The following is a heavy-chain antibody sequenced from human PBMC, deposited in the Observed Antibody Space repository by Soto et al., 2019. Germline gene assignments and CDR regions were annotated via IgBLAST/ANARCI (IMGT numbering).Heavy chain of an antibody. Sequence: PGESLKISCRCSESTFSNFWIAWVRHLPGKGLEWMGIIYPGDHETRYSPSFHGKVTISADKSIDTAYLQWSSLEASDSAFYYCARSPRSSPYFDYWGQGALVTVSS. D-gene: IGHD6-13*01. J-gene: IGHJ4*02. CDR3: ARSPRSSPYFDY. CDR1: ESTFSNFW. CDR2: IYPGDHET. V-gene: IGHV5-51*01.